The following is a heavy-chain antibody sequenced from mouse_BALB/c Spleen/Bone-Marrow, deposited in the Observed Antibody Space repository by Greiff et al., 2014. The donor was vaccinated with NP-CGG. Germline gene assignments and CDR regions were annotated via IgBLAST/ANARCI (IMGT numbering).Heavy chain of an antibody. J-gene: IGHJ1*01. V-gene: IGHV1S56*01. CDR1: GYTFTSYY. Sequence: QVQLQQPGPELVKPGASVRISCKASGYTFTSYYIHWVKQRPGQGLEWIGWIYPGNVNTKYNEKFKGKATLTADKSSSTAYTQLSSLTSERSAVCRCARYDGSYFDVWGAGTTVTVSS. CDR3: ARYDGSYFDV. CDR2: IYPGNVNT. D-gene: IGHD2-3*01.